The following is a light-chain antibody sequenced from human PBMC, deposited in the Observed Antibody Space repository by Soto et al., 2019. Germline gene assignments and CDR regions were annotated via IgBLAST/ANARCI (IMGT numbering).Light chain of an antibody. CDR1: QSFSSSY. V-gene: IGKV3D-20*02. J-gene: IGKJ1*01. CDR2: DAS. CDR3: QQRYSWWT. Sequence: IVLTQSPGTLSFSPGEIATLSFRASQSFSSSYLAWYQQKPGQAPRLLIYDASNRATDIPARFSGSGSGTDFTLTISSLEPEDFAVYYCQQRYSWWTFGQGTKVDIK.